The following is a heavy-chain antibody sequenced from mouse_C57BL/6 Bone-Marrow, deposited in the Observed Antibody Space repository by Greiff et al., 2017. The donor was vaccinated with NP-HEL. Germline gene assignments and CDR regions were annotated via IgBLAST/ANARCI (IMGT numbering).Heavy chain of an antibody. CDR2: ISYSGCT. D-gene: IGHD2-12*01. CDR3: AREDRYEGYFDV. Sequence: EVQLVESGPGMVIPSQSLSLTCTVTGYSITSGYDWHLIRHFPGNILEWLGYISYSGCTNYNPSLKSRTSFTVDTSDNHYFLKLKSETTEDTATYSCAREDRYEGYFDVWGTGTTVTVSS. CDR1: GYSITSGYD. V-gene: IGHV3-1*01. J-gene: IGHJ1*03.